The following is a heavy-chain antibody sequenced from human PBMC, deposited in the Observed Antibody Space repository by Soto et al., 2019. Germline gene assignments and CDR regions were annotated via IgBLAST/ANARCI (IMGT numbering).Heavy chain of an antibody. V-gene: IGHV3-33*01. Sequence: PGGSLRPSCAASGFTFSSYGMHWVRQAPGKGLEWVAVIWYDGSNKYYADSVKGRFTISRDNSKNTLYLQMNSLRAEDTAVYYCARPYGDYNYFDYWGQGTLVTVSS. CDR3: ARPYGDYNYFDY. CDR2: IWYDGSNK. CDR1: GFTFSSYG. J-gene: IGHJ4*02. D-gene: IGHD4-17*01.